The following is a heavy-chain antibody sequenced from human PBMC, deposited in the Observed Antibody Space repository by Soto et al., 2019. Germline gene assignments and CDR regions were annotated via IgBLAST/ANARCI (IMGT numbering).Heavy chain of an antibody. CDR1: GFTFSDYY. CDR2: ISSSGSTI. Sequence: PGGSLRLSCAASGFTFSDYYMSWIRQAPGKGLEWVSYISSSGSTIYYADSVKGRFTISRDNAKNSLYLQMNSLRAEDTAVYYCARDSGSYLYNWFDPWGQGTLVTVSS. J-gene: IGHJ5*02. CDR3: ARDSGSYLYNWFDP. D-gene: IGHD1-26*01. V-gene: IGHV3-11*01.